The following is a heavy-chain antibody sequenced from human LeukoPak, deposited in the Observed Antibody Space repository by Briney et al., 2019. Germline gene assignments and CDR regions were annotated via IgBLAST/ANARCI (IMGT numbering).Heavy chain of an antibody. CDR3: ARDYVPYYGSGSYTFLY. V-gene: IGHV3-21*01. D-gene: IGHD3-10*01. CDR2: ISSSSSYI. J-gene: IGHJ4*02. Sequence: GGSLRLSCAASGFTFSSYSMNWVRQAPGKGLEWVSSISSSSSYIYYADSVKGRFTISRDNAKNSLYLQMNSLRAEDTAVYYCARDYVPYYGSGSYTFLYWGQGTLVTVSS. CDR1: GFTFSSYS.